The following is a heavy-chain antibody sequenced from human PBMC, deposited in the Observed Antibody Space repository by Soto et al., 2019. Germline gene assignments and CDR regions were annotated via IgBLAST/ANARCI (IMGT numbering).Heavy chain of an antibody. D-gene: IGHD3-10*02. J-gene: IGHJ4*02. V-gene: IGHV3-33*01. CDR3: ARDVRGLGYFDY. CDR1: GFTFSSYG. Sequence: QVQLVESGGCVVQPGRSLRLSCAASGFTFSSYGMHWVRQAPGKGLEWVAVIWHDGSNKYYADSVKGRFTISRDNSKNTLYLQMNSLRAEDTAVYYCARDVRGLGYFDYWGQGTLVTVSS. CDR2: IWHDGSNK.